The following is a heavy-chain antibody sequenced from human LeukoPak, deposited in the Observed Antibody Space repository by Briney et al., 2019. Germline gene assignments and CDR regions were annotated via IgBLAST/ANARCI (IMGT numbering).Heavy chain of an antibody. J-gene: IGHJ4*02. Sequence: GESLKISCKGSGYSFTSYWIGWVRQMPGKGLEWMGIIYPGDSDTRYSPSFRGQVTISADKSISTAYLQWSSLKASDTAMYYCARQLDCSSTSCPAPFDYWGQGTLVAVSS. CDR2: IYPGDSDT. CDR3: ARQLDCSSTSCPAPFDY. CDR1: GYSFTSYW. V-gene: IGHV5-51*01. D-gene: IGHD2-2*01.